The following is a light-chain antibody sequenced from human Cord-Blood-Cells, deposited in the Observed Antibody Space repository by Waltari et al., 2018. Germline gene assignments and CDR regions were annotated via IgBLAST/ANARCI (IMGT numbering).Light chain of an antibody. CDR2: AAY. Sequence: DSQMTQPPSSLAASVVDTGTSTCRASQSISSYLNWYQQKPGKAPKLLVYAAYSLQSRVPSRFSGSGSGTDFTLTISSLQPEDFATYYCQQSYSTPYSFGQGTKLEIK. CDR3: QQSYSTPYS. J-gene: IGKJ2*03. CDR1: QSISSY. V-gene: IGKV1-39*01.